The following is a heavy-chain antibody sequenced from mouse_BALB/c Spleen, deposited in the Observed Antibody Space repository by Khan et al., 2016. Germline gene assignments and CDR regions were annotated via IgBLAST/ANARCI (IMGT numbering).Heavy chain of an antibody. D-gene: IGHD2-3*01. V-gene: IGHV14-1*02. CDR2: IDPENGNT. J-gene: IGHJ3*01. Sequence: VQLKESGAELVRPGALVKLSCKASGFNIKDYYMHWVKQRPEQGLEWIGWIDPENGNTIYDPKFQGKASITADTSSNTAYLQRSSLTSEDTAVYYCALDGSWFAYWGQGTLVTVSA. CDR1: GFNIKDYY. CDR3: ALDGSWFAY.